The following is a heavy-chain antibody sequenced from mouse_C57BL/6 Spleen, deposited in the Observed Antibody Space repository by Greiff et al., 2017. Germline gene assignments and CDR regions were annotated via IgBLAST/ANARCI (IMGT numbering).Heavy chain of an antibody. D-gene: IGHD2-3*01. J-gene: IGHJ1*03. V-gene: IGHV1-50*01. Sequence: QVQLQQPGAELVKPGASVKLSCKASGYTFTSYWMQWVKQRPGQGLEWIGEIDPSDSYTNYNQKFKGKATLTVDTSSSTAYMQLSSLTSEEAAVYYCASKPDGCRWYFDVWGKGTTVTVAS. CDR2: IDPSDSYT. CDR1: GYTFTSYW. CDR3: ASKPDGCRWYFDV.